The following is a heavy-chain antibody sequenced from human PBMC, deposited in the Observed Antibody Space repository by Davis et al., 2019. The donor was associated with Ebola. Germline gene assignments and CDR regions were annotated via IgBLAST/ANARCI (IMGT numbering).Heavy chain of an antibody. J-gene: IGHJ4*02. CDR1: GFIFSNYG. V-gene: IGHV3-64D*08. CDR3: VKGWLVHDF. CDR2: IQSNGDIT. D-gene: IGHD6-6*01. Sequence: GASLNISCLFSGFIFSNYGMHWVRQAPGKGLEFVSAIQSNGDITKYADSVKGRFTISRDNSRSTVYLQMTSLKTEDTGVYDCVKGWLVHDFWGQGTLVSVSS.